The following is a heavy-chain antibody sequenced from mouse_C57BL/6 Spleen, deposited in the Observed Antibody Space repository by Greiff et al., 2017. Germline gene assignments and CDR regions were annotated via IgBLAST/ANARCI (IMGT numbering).Heavy chain of an antibody. CDR3: VGGQTGFDY. CDR2: IRSKSSNYAS. V-gene: IGHV10-3*01. Sequence: EVQLQESGGGLVQPKGSLKLSCAASGFTFTTYAMHWVRQAPGQGLEWVACIRSKSSNYASYYAVSVKDRFTISRDDSQSMLYLQMNNSKTEDTAMYYCVGGQTGFDYWGQGTTLTVSS. J-gene: IGHJ2*01. CDR1: GFTFTTYA. D-gene: IGHD4-1*01.